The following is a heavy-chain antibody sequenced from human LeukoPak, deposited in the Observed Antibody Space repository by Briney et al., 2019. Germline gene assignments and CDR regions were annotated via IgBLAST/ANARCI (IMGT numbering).Heavy chain of an antibody. CDR1: GFTFSNYA. CDR2: IKSKTDGGTT. V-gene: IGHV3-15*05. CDR3: ATSRTFDY. Sequence: GGSLRLSCAASGFTFSNYAMSWVRQAPGKGLEWVGRIKSKTDGGTTDYAAPVKGRFTISRDNAKNTLFLQMNSLRSEDTAVYYCATSRTFDYWGQGTLVTVSS. J-gene: IGHJ4*02.